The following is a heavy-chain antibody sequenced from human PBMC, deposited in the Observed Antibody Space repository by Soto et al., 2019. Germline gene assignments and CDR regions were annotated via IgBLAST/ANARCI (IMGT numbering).Heavy chain of an antibody. CDR2: IYLGDSDT. V-gene: IGHV5-51*01. J-gene: IGHJ6*02. Sequence: PGESLKISCKGSGYDFVTNWIGWVRQRPGKGLEWMGIIYLGDSDTRYSPSFEGQVTLSADRSTSTVFLEWSFLKTSDTAMYFCALTGGFAPVYGFDVWGQGTSVTVSS. CDR1: GYDFVTNW. CDR3: ALTGGFAPVYGFDV. D-gene: IGHD3-16*01.